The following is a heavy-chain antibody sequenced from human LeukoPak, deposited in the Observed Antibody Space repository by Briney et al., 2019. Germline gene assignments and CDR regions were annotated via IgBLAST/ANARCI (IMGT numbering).Heavy chain of an antibody. D-gene: IGHD2-2*01. CDR3: AKGRRSSTSCSLDY. CDR1: GFTFSSYA. CDR2: ISGSGGST. Sequence: PGGSLGLSCAASGFTFSSYAMSWVRQAPGKGLEWVSAISGSGGSTYYADSVKGRFTISRDNSKNTLYLQMNSLRAEDTAVYYCAKGRRSSTSCSLDYWGQGTLVTVSS. J-gene: IGHJ4*02. V-gene: IGHV3-23*01.